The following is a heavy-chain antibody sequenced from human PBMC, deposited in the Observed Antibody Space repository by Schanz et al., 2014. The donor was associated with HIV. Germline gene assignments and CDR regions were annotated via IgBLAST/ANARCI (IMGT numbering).Heavy chain of an antibody. V-gene: IGHV3-11*01. J-gene: IGHJ3*02. CDR2: ISGSVGTI. Sequence: QEQLVESGGGLVKPGGSLRLSCAASGFTFSDFYMSWIRQAPGKGLESVSYISGSVGTIYYADSVKGRFTISRDNAKNSLYLQLNSLRAEDTAVYYCARSPWLRDDGLDTWGQGTMVTVSS. D-gene: IGHD6-19*01. CDR3: ARSPWLRDDGLDT. CDR1: GFTFSDFY.